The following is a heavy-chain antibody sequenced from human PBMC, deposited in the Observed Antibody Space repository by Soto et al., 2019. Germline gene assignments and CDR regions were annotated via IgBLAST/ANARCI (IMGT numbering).Heavy chain of an antibody. J-gene: IGHJ4*02. CDR3: ARDYDGFDY. D-gene: IGHD3-16*01. Sequence: TSETLSLTCDVSSVSITSSNWWTWVRQPPGKGLEWLGKISHSGTVNYNATLRSRVTISVDKPKNQLSLKLMSVTAADTAVYYCARDYDGFDYWGPGILVTVSS. CDR1: SVSITSSNW. V-gene: IGHV4-4*02. CDR2: ISHSGTV.